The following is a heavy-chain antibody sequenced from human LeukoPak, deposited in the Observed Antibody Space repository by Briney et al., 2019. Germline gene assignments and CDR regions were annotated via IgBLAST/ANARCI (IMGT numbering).Heavy chain of an antibody. CDR3: ATDGADIDWRQDSDI. CDR2: NRGYDGIT. V-gene: IGHV1-18*01. D-gene: IGHD3-9*01. J-gene: IGHJ3*02. CDR1: GYIFSSHG. Sequence: AAVKVSFKASGYIFSSHGFSWVRQPPGQGLEWMGWNRGYDGITDTAQEGQGRLTLTTDTSTNTAYMELRALRTDDTAVDYWATDGADIDWRQDSDIWGQGTMVTVS.